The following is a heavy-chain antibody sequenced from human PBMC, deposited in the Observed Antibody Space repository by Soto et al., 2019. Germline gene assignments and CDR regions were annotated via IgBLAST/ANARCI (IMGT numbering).Heavy chain of an antibody. D-gene: IGHD2-15*01. CDR2: ISGSGSGT. CDR3: AKGPSGGKGFYFDY. CDR1: GFTFSSYA. V-gene: IGHV3-23*01. J-gene: IGHJ4*02. Sequence: EVQLLESGGGLVQPGGSLRLSCAASGFTFSSYAMNWVRLAPGKGLEWVSSISGSGSGTYYADSVKGRFTISRDNSKNTLYLQVNSLTAEDTALYYSAKGPSGGKGFYFDYWGQGALVTVSS.